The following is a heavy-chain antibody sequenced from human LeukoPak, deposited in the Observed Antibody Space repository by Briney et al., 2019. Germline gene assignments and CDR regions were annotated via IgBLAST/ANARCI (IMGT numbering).Heavy chain of an antibody. J-gene: IGHJ4*02. CDR1: GFTFSSYA. CDR3: ARDPSEWELPVDY. CDR2: ISGSGGST. Sequence: GGSLRLSCAASGFTFSSYAMSWVRQAPGKGLEWVSAISGSGGSTYYADSVKGRFTISRDNAKNTLYLQMNSLRVEDTAVYHCARDPSEWELPVDYWGQGTLVTVSS. V-gene: IGHV3-23*01. D-gene: IGHD1-26*01.